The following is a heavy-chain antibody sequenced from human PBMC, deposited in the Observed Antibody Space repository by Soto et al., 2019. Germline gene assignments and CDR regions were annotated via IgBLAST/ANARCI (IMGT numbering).Heavy chain of an antibody. D-gene: IGHD3-10*01. CDR1: GYTFTGYY. CDR2: INPNSGGT. V-gene: IGHV1-2*02. J-gene: IGHJ3*02. Sequence: AAVKVSCKASGYTFTGYYMHWVRQAPGQGLEWMGWINPNSGGTNYAQKFQGRVTMTRDTSISTAYMELSRLRSDDTAAYYCARDLLVYGSGSYYGEDAFDIWGQGTMVTVSS. CDR3: ARDLLVYGSGSYYGEDAFDI.